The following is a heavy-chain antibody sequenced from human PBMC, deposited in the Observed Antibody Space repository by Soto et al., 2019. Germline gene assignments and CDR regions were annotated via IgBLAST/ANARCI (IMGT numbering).Heavy chain of an antibody. Sequence: GGSLILSCAASGFTFSSYWMSWVRQAPGKGLEWVANIKQDGSEKYYVDSVKGRFTISRDNAKNSLYLQMNSLRAEDTAVYYCARARDFWSGYPFDPWGQGTLVTVSS. CDR2: IKQDGSEK. J-gene: IGHJ5*02. D-gene: IGHD3-3*01. CDR3: ARARDFWSGYPFDP. V-gene: IGHV3-7*01. CDR1: GFTFSSYW.